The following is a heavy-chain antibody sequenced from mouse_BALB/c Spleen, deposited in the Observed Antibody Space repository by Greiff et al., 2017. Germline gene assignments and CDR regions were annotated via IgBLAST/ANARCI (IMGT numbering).Heavy chain of an antibody. CDR3: ALYYRYDVAC. CDR2: ISSGSSTI. V-gene: IGHV5-17*02. Sequence: EVKVVESGGGLVQPGGSRKLSCAASGFTFSSFGMHWVRQAPEKGLEWVAYISSGSSTIYYADTVKGRFTISRDNPKNTLFLQMTSLRSEDTAMYYCALYYRYDVACWGQGTLVTVSA. J-gene: IGHJ3*01. D-gene: IGHD2-14*01. CDR1: GFTFSSFG.